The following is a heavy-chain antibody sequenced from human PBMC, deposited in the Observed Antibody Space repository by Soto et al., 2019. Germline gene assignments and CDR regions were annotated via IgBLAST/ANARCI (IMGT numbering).Heavy chain of an antibody. CDR3: ERDRVYYYDSSGYYNFDY. V-gene: IGHV3-30-3*01. Sequence: QVQLVESGGGVVQPGRSLRVYCAASGFTFSNYAMHWVRQAPGKGLEWVAVISYDGSNQFYADSVKGRFSISRDSSKSALYLQMNNLRDEYTGVYYCERDRVYYYDSSGYYNFDYWGQGTLVTVSS. CDR2: ISYDGSNQ. J-gene: IGHJ4*02. CDR1: GFTFSNYA. D-gene: IGHD3-22*01.